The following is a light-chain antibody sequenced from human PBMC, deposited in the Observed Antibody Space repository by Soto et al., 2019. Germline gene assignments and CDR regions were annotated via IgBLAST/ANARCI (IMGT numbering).Light chain of an antibody. J-gene: IGKJ1*01. CDR3: QQYNNWPRT. V-gene: IGKV3-11*01. CDR2: DAS. CDR1: QSVSDY. Sequence: EIVLTQSPATLSLSPGERATLSCRASQSVSDYLAWYQQKPGQAPRLLIYDASNRATGIPDRFSGSGSGTDFTLTISSLQSEDFAVYYCQQYNNWPRTFGQGTKVDIK.